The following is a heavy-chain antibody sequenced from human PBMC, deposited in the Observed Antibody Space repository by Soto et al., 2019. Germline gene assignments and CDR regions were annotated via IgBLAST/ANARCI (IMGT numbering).Heavy chain of an antibody. CDR2: IIPVFGTA. CDR1: GATLNTFINYG. J-gene: IGHJ3*02. CDR3: XXXXXXXXXXXMXDAFEI. Sequence: QVQLVQSGAEVKKPGSSVKVSCKASGATLNTFINYGITWVRQAPGQGLEWMGGIIPVFGTANYAQKFQGRVTISADESTRTAYMELSSLXXXXXXXXXXXXXXXXXXXXXMXDAFEIWGQGTMVTVXS. V-gene: IGHV1-69*12.